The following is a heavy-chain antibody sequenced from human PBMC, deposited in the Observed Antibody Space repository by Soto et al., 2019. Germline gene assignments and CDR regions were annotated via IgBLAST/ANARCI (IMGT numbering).Heavy chain of an antibody. CDR2: IIPIVNKP. CDR3: ARAYGSGSYRHFDS. CDR1: GGTFSSYT. J-gene: IGHJ4*02. Sequence: QVQLVQSGAEVKKPGSSVKVSCKASGGTFSSYTFNWVRQAPGQGLEWMGRIIPIVNKPNYAQKFQGRVTITADKATSTASMELSSLRSEDTAVYYCARAYGSGSYRHFDSWGQGTLVTVSS. D-gene: IGHD3-10*01. V-gene: IGHV1-69*08.